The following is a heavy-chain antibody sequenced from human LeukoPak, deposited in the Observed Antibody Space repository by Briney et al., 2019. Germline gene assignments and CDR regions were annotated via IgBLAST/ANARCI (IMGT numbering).Heavy chain of an antibody. CDR2: ISYDGSSK. Sequence: GGSLRLSCAASGFTFSSYGMHWVRQAPGKGLEWVAVISYDGSSKYYADSVKGRFTISRDNSKNTLYLQMNSLRAEDTAVYYCATGYSSSWYSKDYFDYWGQGTLVTVSS. V-gene: IGHV3-30*03. D-gene: IGHD6-13*01. CDR3: ATGYSSSWYSKDYFDY. CDR1: GFTFSSYG. J-gene: IGHJ4*02.